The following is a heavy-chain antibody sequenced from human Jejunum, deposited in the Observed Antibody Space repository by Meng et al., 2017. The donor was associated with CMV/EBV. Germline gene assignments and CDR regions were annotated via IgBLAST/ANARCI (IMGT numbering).Heavy chain of an antibody. V-gene: IGHV3-30*04. Sequence: ASGFSFSSYAMHWVRQAPGKGLEWVAVISYDGSNKYYADSVKGRFTISRDNSKNTLYLQMNSLRAEDTAVYYCARENDYGEANLDYWGQGTLVTVSS. CDR2: ISYDGSNK. J-gene: IGHJ4*02. CDR1: GFSFSSYA. D-gene: IGHD4-17*01. CDR3: ARENDYGEANLDY.